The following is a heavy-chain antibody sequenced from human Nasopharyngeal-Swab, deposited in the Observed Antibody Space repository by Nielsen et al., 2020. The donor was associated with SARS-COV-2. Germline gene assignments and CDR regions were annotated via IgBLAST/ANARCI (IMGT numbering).Heavy chain of an antibody. V-gene: IGHV3-74*01. CDR3: ARVDVHDAFDI. J-gene: IGHJ3*02. CDR2: MNSDGSRA. Sequence: GGSLRLSCAASGFTFSSYWMHWVRQAPGEGLVWVSRMNSDGSRANYADSVKGRFTISRDNAKKTLYLQMNSLRAEDTAVYYCARVDVHDAFDIWGQGTMVTVSS. D-gene: IGHD3-16*01. CDR1: GFTFSSYW.